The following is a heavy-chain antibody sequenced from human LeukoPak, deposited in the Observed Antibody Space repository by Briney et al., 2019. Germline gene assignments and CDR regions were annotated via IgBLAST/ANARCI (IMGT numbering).Heavy chain of an antibody. Sequence: PGGSLRLSCAASGFTFSSYWMSWVRQAPGKGLEWVANIKQDGSEKYYVDSVKGRFTISRDNAKNSLYLQMNSLRAEDTAVYYCARDPIVVVAAIEDGWGQGTLVTVSS. J-gene: IGHJ4*02. CDR2: IKQDGSEK. CDR3: ARDPIVVVAAIEDG. V-gene: IGHV3-7*01. CDR1: GFTFSSYW. D-gene: IGHD2-15*01.